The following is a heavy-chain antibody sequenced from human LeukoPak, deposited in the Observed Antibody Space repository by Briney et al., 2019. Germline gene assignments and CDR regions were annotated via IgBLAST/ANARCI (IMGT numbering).Heavy chain of an antibody. CDR3: ARARGIVGAPFDY. V-gene: IGHV3-30*04. Sequence: GGSLRLSWAPSGFTFSSYAMHWARQAPGKGREWAAVISYDGSNKYYADSVKGRFPISRDNSKNTLYLQMNSLRAEDTAVYYCARARGIVGAPFDYWGQGTLVTVSS. D-gene: IGHD1-26*01. CDR1: GFTFSSYA. J-gene: IGHJ4*02. CDR2: ISYDGSNK.